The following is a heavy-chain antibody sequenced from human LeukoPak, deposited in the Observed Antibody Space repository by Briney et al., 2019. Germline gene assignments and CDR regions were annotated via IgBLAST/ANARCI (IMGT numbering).Heavy chain of an antibody. J-gene: IGHJ3*02. V-gene: IGHV3-30*04. CDR1: GFTFSSYA. CDR2: ISYDGSNK. Sequence: GGSLRLSCAASGFTFSSYAMHWVRQAPGKGLEWVAVISYDGSNKYYADSVKGRFTISRDNSKNTLYLQMNSLRAEDTAVYYCARAAAGFITGSDAFDIWGQGTMVTVSS. D-gene: IGHD6-13*01. CDR3: ARAAAGFITGSDAFDI.